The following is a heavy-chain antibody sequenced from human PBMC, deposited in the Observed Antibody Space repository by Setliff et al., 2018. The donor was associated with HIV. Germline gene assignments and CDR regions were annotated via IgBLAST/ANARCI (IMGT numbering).Heavy chain of an antibody. Sequence: SETLSLTCTVSGGSISSSSYYWGWIRQPPGKGLEWIGSIYYSGSTYYNPSLKSRVTISVDTSKNQFSLKLSSVTAADTAVYYCACGAAAMGYFDYWGQGTLVTVSS. V-gene: IGHV4-39*01. CDR3: ACGAAAMGYFDY. CDR2: IYYSGST. CDR1: GGSISSSSYY. D-gene: IGHD5-18*01. J-gene: IGHJ4*02.